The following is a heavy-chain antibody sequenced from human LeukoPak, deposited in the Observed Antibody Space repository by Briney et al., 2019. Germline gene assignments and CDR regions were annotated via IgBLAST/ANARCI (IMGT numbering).Heavy chain of an antibody. Sequence: PPETLSLTCTVSGGSISSYYWSWIRQPPGKGLECIGYIYHCGSTNYNPSLKSRVTISVDTSNKQFSLKLSSVTAADTAVYYCARVSTLQYYYYMDVWGKGTTVTVSS. CDR2: IYHCGST. CDR3: ARVSTLQYYYYMDV. CDR1: GGSISSYY. V-gene: IGHV4-59*01. J-gene: IGHJ6*03.